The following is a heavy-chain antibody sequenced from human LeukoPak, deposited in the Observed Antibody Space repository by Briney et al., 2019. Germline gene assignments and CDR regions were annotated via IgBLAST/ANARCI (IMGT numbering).Heavy chain of an antibody. Sequence: ASVKVSCKVSGYTLTDLSMHWVRQAPGKGLEWMGGFDPEDGETIYAQKFQGRVTMTEDTSTDTAYMELSSLRSEDTAVYYCAREIAVAGTLTFDIWGQGTMVTVSS. CDR3: AREIAVAGTLTFDI. V-gene: IGHV1-24*01. CDR1: GYTLTDLS. CDR2: FDPEDGET. J-gene: IGHJ3*02. D-gene: IGHD6-19*01.